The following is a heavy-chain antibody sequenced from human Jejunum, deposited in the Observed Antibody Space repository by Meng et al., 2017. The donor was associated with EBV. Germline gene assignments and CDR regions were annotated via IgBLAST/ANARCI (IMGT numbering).Heavy chain of an antibody. V-gene: IGHV3-21*01. CDR1: GFTFSSYS. CDR3: ARDAKTVTQYYFDH. Sequence: EVQLVESGGGLVKAGGSLRLSGAASGFTFSSYSMNWVRQAPGKGLEWVSSISSSSNYIYYPDSVKGRFTISRDNGKNSPYLQMNSLRAEDTAVYYCARDAKTVTQYYFDHWGQGTLVTVAS. CDR2: ISSSSNYI. D-gene: IGHD4-17*01. J-gene: IGHJ4*02.